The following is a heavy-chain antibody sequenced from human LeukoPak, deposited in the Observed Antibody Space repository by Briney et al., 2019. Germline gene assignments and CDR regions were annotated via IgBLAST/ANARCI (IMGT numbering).Heavy chain of an antibody. J-gene: IGHJ4*02. CDR2: ISYDGRDK. D-gene: IGHD5-24*01. Sequence: PGGSLRLSCAASGFTFSSYTMDWVRQAPGKGLEWVAFISYDGRDKYTDSVKGRFTIFRDNSKNTLYLEVNSLRAEDTAVYYCARDGEMASVRGYLDYWGQGTLVTVSS. CDR3: ARDGEMASVRGYLDY. CDR1: GFTFSSYT. V-gene: IGHV3-30*03.